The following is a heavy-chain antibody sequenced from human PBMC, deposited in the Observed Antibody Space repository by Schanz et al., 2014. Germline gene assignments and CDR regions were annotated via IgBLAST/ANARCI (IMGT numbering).Heavy chain of an antibody. J-gene: IGHJ6*04. CDR1: EFSFSSFG. CDR3: ARDLSSLIQGDV. CDR2: ISSSSGTI. V-gene: IGHV3-48*01. D-gene: IGHD2-2*01. Sequence: EVHLLESGGGLVQPGGSLRLSCAASEFSFSSFGMNWVRQAPGKGLEWVSYISSSSGTIYYADSVKGRFTISRDNAKNLLYLQMNGLRAEDTAVYFCARDLSSLIQGDVWGKGTTVTVSS.